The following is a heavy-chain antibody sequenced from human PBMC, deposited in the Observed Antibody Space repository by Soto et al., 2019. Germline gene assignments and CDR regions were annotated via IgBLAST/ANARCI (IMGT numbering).Heavy chain of an antibody. CDR3: ARAQGRGNSVYDFDY. J-gene: IGHJ4*02. V-gene: IGHV3-74*01. CDR2: INSDGSST. CDR1: GFTFSNYW. D-gene: IGHD5-12*01. Sequence: EVQLVESGGGLVQPGGSLRVSCAVSGFTFSNYWMHWVRQAPGKGLVWVSRINSDGSSTSYADSVKGRFTISRDNAKNTLYLQMSSLRDEDTAVYYCARAQGRGNSVYDFDYWGQGILVTVSS.